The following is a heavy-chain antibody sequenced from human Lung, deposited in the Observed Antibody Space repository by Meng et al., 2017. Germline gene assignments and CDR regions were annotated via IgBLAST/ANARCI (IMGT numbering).Heavy chain of an antibody. J-gene: IGHJ3*02. CDR2: ISSSSSYI. V-gene: IGHV3-21*01. Sequence: EEQLVESGGGLVKPGGSLRLSCEASGFTFSSYSMNWVRQAPGKGLEWVSSISSSSSYIYYADSMEGRFTISRDNAKNSLSLQMNSLRAEDTAVYYCARGGSYAFDIWGQGTMVTVSS. CDR3: ARGGSYAFDI. CDR1: GFTFSSYS.